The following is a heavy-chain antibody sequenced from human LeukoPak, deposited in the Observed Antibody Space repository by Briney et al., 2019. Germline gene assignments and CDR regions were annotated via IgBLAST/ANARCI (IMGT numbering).Heavy chain of an antibody. CDR3: ARAPQQLVQDYFDY. CDR2: ISSSSSYI. J-gene: IGHJ4*02. D-gene: IGHD6-13*01. V-gene: IGHV3-21*01. CDR1: GFTFSSYS. Sequence: PGGSLRLSCAASGFTFSSYSMNWVRQAPGKGLEWVSSISSSSSYIYYADSVKGRFTISRDNAKNSLYLQMNSLRAEDTAVYYCARAPQQLVQDYFDYWGQGTLVTVSS.